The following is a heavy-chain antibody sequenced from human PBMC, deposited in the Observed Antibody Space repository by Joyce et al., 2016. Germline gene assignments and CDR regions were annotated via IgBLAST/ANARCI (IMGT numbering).Heavy chain of an antibody. Sequence: EVELVESGGGLVQPGGSLRLSCTASGFTFFNYWMNWVRQAPGKGREWVANINKDGTEKYSVDSVQGRFTISRDNARNSLFLQMSSLRGEDTAIYYCASSTVAAGGTRSFDYWGQGILVTVSS. CDR1: GFTFFNYW. CDR2: INKDGTEK. J-gene: IGHJ4*02. CDR3: ASSTVAAGGTRSFDY. D-gene: IGHD6-13*01. V-gene: IGHV3-7*03.